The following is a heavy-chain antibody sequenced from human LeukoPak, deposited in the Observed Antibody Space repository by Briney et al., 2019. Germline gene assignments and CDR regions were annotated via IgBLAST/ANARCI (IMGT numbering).Heavy chain of an antibody. CDR2: IIPIFGTA. CDR3: ARDPIVVAGTGDY. V-gene: IGHV1-69*01. Sequence: SVKVSCKASGGTFSSYAISWVRQAPGQGLEWMGGIIPIFGTANYAQKFQGRVTITADESTSTAYMELSSLRSEDTAVYYCARDPIVVAGTGDYWGQGTLVTVSS. D-gene: IGHD6-19*01. J-gene: IGHJ4*02. CDR1: GGTFSSYA.